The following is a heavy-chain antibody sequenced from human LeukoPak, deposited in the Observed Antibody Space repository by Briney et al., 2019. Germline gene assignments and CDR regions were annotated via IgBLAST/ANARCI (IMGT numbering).Heavy chain of an antibody. Sequence: SETLSLACAVYGVSFSGYYWSWIRQPPGKGLEWIGEINHSGSTNYNPSLKSRVTISVDTSKNQFSLKLSSVTAADTAVYYCARGVTYYYGSGSPDRYYYGMDVWGQGTTVTVSS. CDR3: ARGVTYYYGSGSPDRYYYGMDV. V-gene: IGHV4-34*01. CDR1: GVSFSGYY. D-gene: IGHD3-10*01. CDR2: INHSGST. J-gene: IGHJ6*02.